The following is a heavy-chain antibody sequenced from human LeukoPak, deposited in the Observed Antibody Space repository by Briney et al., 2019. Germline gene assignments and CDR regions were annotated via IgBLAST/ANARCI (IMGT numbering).Heavy chain of an antibody. D-gene: IGHD2/OR15-2a*01. V-gene: IGHV3-30*02. CDR3: AKDGTSYYYIYY. J-gene: IGHJ4*02. CDR1: GFTFNNYG. Sequence: GGSLRLPYAASGFTFNNYGMHWVRQAPGKGLEWLAFIRYDGSNTYYADSVKGRFTVSRDDSKNTLYLQMNSLRGDDTAVYYCAKDGTSYYYIYYWGQGTLVTVSS. CDR2: IRYDGSNT.